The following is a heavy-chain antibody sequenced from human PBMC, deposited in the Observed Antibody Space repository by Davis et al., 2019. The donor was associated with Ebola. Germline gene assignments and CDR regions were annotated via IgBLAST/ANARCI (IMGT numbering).Heavy chain of an antibody. CDR2: IYDHST. D-gene: IGHD6-19*01. CDR3: ATTQWLREFDN. CDR1: GFTFSNAW. V-gene: IGHV3-53*05. Sequence: PGGSLRLSCVATGFTFSNAWMSWVRQAPGKGLEWVSVIYDHSTAYADSVRGRFIISRDKSNNTLYLEMNSLRVDDTAVYYCATTQWLREFDNWGQGTLVTVSS. J-gene: IGHJ4*02.